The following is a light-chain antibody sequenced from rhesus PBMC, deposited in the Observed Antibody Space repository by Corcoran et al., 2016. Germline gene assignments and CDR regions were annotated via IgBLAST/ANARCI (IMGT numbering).Light chain of an antibody. Sequence: DIQMTQSPSSLSASVGDRVTITCRASQGITNDLAWYQQKPGETPKLLIYEASSLQSGIPSRFSGSVSGTECTHTISSLQPEDFATYYCQHYYSTPPTFGQGTKVEIK. V-gene: IGKV1-25*01. CDR3: QHYYSTPPT. J-gene: IGKJ1*01. CDR2: EAS. CDR1: QGITND.